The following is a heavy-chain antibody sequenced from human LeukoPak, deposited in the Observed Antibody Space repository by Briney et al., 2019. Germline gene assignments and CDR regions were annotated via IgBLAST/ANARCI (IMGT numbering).Heavy chain of an antibody. J-gene: IGHJ6*02. V-gene: IGHV1-8*01. CDR1: GYTFTSYD. D-gene: IGHD3-9*01. CDR3: ARDGQGYDILTGYYYYYYGMDV. Sequence: ASVKVSCKASGYTFTSYDINWVRQATGQGLEWMGWMNPNSGNTGYAQKFQGRVTMTRNTSISTAYMELSSLRSEDTAVYYCARDGQGYDILTGYYYYYYGMDVWGQGTTVTVS. CDR2: MNPNSGNT.